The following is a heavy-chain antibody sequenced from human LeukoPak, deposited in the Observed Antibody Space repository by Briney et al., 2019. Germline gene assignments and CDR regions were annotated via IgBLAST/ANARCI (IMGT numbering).Heavy chain of an antibody. V-gene: IGHV1-69*04. Sequence: GASVKVSCKASGGTFSSYAISWVRQAPGQGLEWMGRIIPILGIANYAQKFQGRVTITADKSTSTAYMELSSLRSDDTAVYYCARDPRWLQLGGSWFDPWGQGTLVTVSS. J-gene: IGHJ5*02. CDR3: ARDPRWLQLGGSWFDP. D-gene: IGHD5-24*01. CDR1: GGTFSSYA. CDR2: IIPILGIA.